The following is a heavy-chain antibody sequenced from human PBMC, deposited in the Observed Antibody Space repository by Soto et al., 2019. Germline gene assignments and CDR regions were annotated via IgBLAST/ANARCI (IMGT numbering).Heavy chain of an antibody. J-gene: IGHJ5*02. V-gene: IGHV1-69*13. D-gene: IGHD2-15*01. CDR2: IIPIYGTA. Sequence: WASVKVSCKASGGTFSNYAISWVRRAPGQGREWMGGIIPIYGTANYAQKFQDRVTITADESTSTAYMELSSLTSEDTAVYYCARDLGGCSAGSCRYNWFDPWGQGTLVTVSS. CDR1: GGTFSNYA. CDR3: ARDLGGCSAGSCRYNWFDP.